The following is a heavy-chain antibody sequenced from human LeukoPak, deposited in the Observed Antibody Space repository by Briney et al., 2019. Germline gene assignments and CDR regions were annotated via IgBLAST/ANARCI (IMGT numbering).Heavy chain of an antibody. CDR2: IFYSGST. Sequence: SETLSLTCAVSGGSISSYYRSWIRQPPGKGLEWLGYIFYSGSTNYNPSLKSRVTISVDTSKNQFSLKLSSVTAADTALYYCARHLLGGWYGIDYWGQGTLVTVSS. V-gene: IGHV4-59*08. D-gene: IGHD6-19*01. CDR1: GGSISSYY. J-gene: IGHJ4*02. CDR3: ARHLLGGWYGIDY.